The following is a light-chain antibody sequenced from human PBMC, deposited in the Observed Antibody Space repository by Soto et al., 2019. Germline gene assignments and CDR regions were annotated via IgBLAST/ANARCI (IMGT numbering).Light chain of an antibody. V-gene: IGKV1-39*01. J-gene: IGKJ1*01. Sequence: DIQMTQSPPSLSASVGHRVTITCRASQSISSYLNWYQQKPGKAPKLLISAASSLQSGVPSRFSGSGSGTDFTLTNSSLQPEDFATYDCQQSYSTLWTFGQGTKVEIK. CDR3: QQSYSTLWT. CDR2: AAS. CDR1: QSISSY.